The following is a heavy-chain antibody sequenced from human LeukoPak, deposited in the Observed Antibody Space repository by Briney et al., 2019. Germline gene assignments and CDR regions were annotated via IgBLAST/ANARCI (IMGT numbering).Heavy chain of an antibody. CDR3: ASKGNDGAQDY. J-gene: IGHJ4*02. V-gene: IGHV3-23*01. CDR2: ISGSGGST. CDR1: GFTFSNYG. Sequence: GGSLRLSCAASGFTFSNYGMSWVRQAPGKGLEWVSAISGSGGSTYYADSVKGRFTISRDNAKNSLYLQMNSLRAEDTAVYYCASKGNDGAQDYWGQGTLVTVSS. D-gene: IGHD1-1*01.